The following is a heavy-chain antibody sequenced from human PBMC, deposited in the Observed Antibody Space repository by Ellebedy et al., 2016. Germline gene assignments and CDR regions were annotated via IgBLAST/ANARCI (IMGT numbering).Heavy chain of an antibody. J-gene: IGHJ2*01. CDR2: IAVYNGHT. CDR1: GYTFTRYG. Sequence: ASVKVSXKVSGYTFTRYGMSWVRQAPGQGLEWMGRIAVYNGHTKYAQKFQDRDVMTTETATSTVYMELRSLRSDDTAVYYCARSRLGGGHWYFDFWGRGTLVTVSS. CDR3: ARSRLGGGHWYFDF. D-gene: IGHD3-10*01. V-gene: IGHV1-18*01.